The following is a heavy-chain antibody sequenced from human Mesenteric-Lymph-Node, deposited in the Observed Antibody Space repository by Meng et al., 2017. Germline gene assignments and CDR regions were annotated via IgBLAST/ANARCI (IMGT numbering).Heavy chain of an antibody. CDR3: AGRRCGDAANSYNWFDP. J-gene: IGHJ5*02. D-gene: IGHD3-10*01. Sequence: QAQLQQWCAGLLQPSETLSLTCGVSGGVFNGYYWSWIRQPPGKGLEWIAEINHSGNTNYNPSLKSRVTISVDRSNNQFSLRLKSVSAADTAVYYCAGRRCGDAANSYNWFDPWGQGTLVTVSS. CDR1: GGVFNGYY. CDR2: INHSGNT. V-gene: IGHV4-34*01.